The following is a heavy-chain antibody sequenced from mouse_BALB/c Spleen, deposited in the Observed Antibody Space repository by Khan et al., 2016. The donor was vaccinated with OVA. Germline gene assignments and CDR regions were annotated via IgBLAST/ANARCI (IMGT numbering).Heavy chain of an antibody. CDR1: GYSITSDYA. Sequence: EVQLQESGPGLVKPSQSLSLTCTVTGYSITSDYAWNWIRQFPGNKLEWMGYISYSGRTSYNPSLKSRISITRDTSKNQFFLQLNSVTTEDTATYYCAKSFTIAPVAATDFDYWGQGTTLTVSS. CDR2: ISYSGRT. J-gene: IGHJ2*01. D-gene: IGHD1-1*01. CDR3: AKSFTIAPVAATDFDY. V-gene: IGHV3-2*02.